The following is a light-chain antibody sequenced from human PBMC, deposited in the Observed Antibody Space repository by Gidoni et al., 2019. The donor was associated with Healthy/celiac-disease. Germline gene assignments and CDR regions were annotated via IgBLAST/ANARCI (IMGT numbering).Light chain of an antibody. Sequence: SSALTQDPALSFALVQTVRITCQGDRLRSYYASWYQQKPGQAPVLVIYGKNNRPSGIPDRFSGSSSGNTASLTITGAQAEDEADYYCNSRDSSGNHHVVFGGGTKLTVL. CDR2: GKN. J-gene: IGLJ2*01. CDR1: RLRSYY. V-gene: IGLV3-19*01. CDR3: NSRDSSGNHHVV.